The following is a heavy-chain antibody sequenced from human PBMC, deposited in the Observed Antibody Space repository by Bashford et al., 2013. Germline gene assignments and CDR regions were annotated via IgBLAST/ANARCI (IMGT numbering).Heavy chain of an antibody. J-gene: IGHJ4*02. CDR2: AYPTDSDS. V-gene: IGHV5-51*01. D-gene: IGHD1-7*01. CDR3: ARIRPGNSPLIEY. Sequence: WVRQMPGKGLEWVGIAYPTDSDSRYSPAFQGQVTISAARSINTVYLQWTNLKASDTAIYYCARIRPGNSPLIEYWGQGTLVTVSS.